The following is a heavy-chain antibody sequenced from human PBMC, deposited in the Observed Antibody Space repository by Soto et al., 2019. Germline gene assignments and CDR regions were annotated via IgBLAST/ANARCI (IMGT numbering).Heavy chain of an antibody. CDR3: ARRRDTTATGFDY. J-gene: IGHJ4*02. D-gene: IGHD4-4*01. Sequence: GSTNYNPSLENRVTMSVDTSKNLFSLKLSSVTAADTAVYYCARRRDTTATGFDYWGQGTLVTVSS. V-gene: IGHV4-61*07. CDR2: GST.